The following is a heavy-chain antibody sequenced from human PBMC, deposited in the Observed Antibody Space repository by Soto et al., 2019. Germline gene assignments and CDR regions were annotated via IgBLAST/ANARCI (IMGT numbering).Heavy chain of an antibody. D-gene: IGHD7-27*01. J-gene: IGHJ4*02. CDR1: GYTFSSYA. CDR2: INAGYGNT. CDR3: ARDTGDGTFDF. V-gene: IGHV1-3*01. Sequence: ASVNVSCKASGYTFSSYAMHWVRQAPGQRLEWMGWINAGYGNTKSSQKFQDRVTISRDTSASTAYMELTSLRSEDTAVYYCARDTGDGTFDFWGQGTLVTVS.